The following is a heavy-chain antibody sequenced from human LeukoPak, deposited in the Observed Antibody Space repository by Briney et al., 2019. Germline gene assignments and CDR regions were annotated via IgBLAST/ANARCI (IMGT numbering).Heavy chain of an antibody. Sequence: ASVRVSCKASGYTFTGYYMHWVRQAPGQGLEWMGWINPNSGGTNYAQKFQGRVTMTRDTSISTAYMELSRLRSDDTAVYYCARALATTASSYFDYWGQGTLVTVSS. V-gene: IGHV1-2*02. D-gene: IGHD1-26*01. CDR3: ARALATTASSYFDY. J-gene: IGHJ4*02. CDR2: INPNSGGT. CDR1: GYTFTGYY.